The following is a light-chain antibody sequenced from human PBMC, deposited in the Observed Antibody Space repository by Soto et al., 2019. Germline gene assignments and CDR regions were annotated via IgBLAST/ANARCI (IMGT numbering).Light chain of an antibody. Sequence: DIQMTQSPSSLSAFVGDTVTINCRATDSIDRYLNWYQQKPGQAPRVLITAASTLESGVPSRFSGSGSGTDFTLKINNLKPEDFATYYCQRTYNAPFTFGPGTKVSIK. CDR1: DSIDRY. V-gene: IGKV1-39*01. CDR2: AAS. J-gene: IGKJ3*01. CDR3: QRTYNAPFT.